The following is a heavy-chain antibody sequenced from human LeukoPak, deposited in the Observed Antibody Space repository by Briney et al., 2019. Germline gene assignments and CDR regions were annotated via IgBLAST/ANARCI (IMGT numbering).Heavy chain of an antibody. D-gene: IGHD1-26*01. J-gene: IGHJ4*02. CDR2: ISGSGGST. CDR1: GFTFSSYA. CDR3: AKDRRKGELLYYFDY. Sequence: PGGSLRLSCAASGFTFSSYAMSWVRQAPGTGLEWVSAISGSGGSTYYADSVKGRFTISRDNSKNTLYLQMNSLRAEDTAVYYCAKDRRKGELLYYFDYWGQGTLVTVSS. V-gene: IGHV3-23*01.